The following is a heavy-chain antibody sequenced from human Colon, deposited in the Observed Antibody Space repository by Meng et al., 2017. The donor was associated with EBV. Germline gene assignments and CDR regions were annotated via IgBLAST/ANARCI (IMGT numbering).Heavy chain of an antibody. Sequence: QLQLQESGPGLVKPSETLSLTCTVSGGSISSNGYYWDWVRQPPGKGLEWIGAIYHSGSTSYNPSLQSRVTMFVDTSKNQFSPMLTSVTATDTAVYYCARRRGGSGRDCWGQGTLVTVSS. CDR2: IYHSGST. J-gene: IGHJ4*02. D-gene: IGHD3-10*01. CDR1: GGSISSNGYY. V-gene: IGHV4-39*01. CDR3: ARRRGGSGRDC.